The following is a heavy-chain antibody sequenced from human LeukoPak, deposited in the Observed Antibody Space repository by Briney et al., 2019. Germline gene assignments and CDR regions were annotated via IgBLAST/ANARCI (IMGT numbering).Heavy chain of an antibody. J-gene: IGHJ4*02. CDR1: GYTFTSYG. CDR3: ARDRRGYSYGPPTSDY. V-gene: IGHV1-18*01. D-gene: IGHD5-18*01. Sequence: ASVKVSCKASGYTFTSYGFSWVRQAPGQGLEWMGRISAYNGNTNYAQKLQGRVTMTTDTSTSTAYMELRSLTSDDTAVYYCARDRRGYSYGPPTSDYWGQGTLVTVSS. CDR2: ISAYNGNT.